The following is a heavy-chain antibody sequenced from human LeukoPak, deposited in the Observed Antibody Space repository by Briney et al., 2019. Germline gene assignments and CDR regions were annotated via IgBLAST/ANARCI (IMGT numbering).Heavy chain of an antibody. V-gene: IGHV4-39*01. J-gene: IGHJ4*02. D-gene: IGHD3/OR15-3a*01. Sequence: PSETLSLTCTVAGGSISSSTYYWGWIRQPPGKGLEWIGSIYYSGTSYYNPSLKSRVTISVDTSKNQFSLKLSSVTAVDTAVYYCARLRKGDDFWTAYYYFDYWGQGALVTVSS. CDR2: IYYSGTS. CDR1: GGSISSSTYY. CDR3: ARLRKGDDFWTAYYYFDY.